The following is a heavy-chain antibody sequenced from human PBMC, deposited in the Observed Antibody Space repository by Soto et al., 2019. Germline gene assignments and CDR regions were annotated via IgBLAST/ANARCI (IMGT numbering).Heavy chain of an antibody. J-gene: IGHJ5*02. V-gene: IGHV1-69*06. Sequence: QVQLVQSGAEVKKPGSSVKVSCKASGGTFSSYAISWVRQAPGQGLEWMGGIIPIFGTANYAQKFQGRVTITVDKSPSTAYMERSSLRSEATAVYYCASGKVVSARSVGFDPWGQGTLVTVAS. D-gene: IGHD2-21*01. CDR2: IIPIFGTA. CDR1: GGTFSSYA. CDR3: ASGKVVSARSVGFDP.